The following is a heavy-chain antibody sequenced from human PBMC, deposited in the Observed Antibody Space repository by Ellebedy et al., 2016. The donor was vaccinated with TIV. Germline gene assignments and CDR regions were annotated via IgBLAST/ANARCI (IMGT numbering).Heavy chain of an antibody. J-gene: IGHJ5*02. CDR1: GGSISNSDYY. V-gene: IGHV4-39*07. CDR2: IYYSGSD. CDR3: ARDPALPRGRFNT. Sequence: MPSETLSLTCTVSGGSISNSDYYWNWIRQPQGKGLEWIGSIYYSGSDYYNPSLKSRVTVSVDTSKNQFSLNLSSVTAADTAVYYCARDPALPRGRFNTWGQGTLVTVSS.